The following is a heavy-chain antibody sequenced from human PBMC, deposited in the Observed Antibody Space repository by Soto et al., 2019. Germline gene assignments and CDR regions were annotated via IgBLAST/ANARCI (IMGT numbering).Heavy chain of an antibody. CDR1: GGSISSYY. CDR3: ARLGFRTNYYYMDV. Sequence: SETLSLTCTVSGGSISSYYWSWIRQPPGKGLEWIGYIYYSGSTNYNPSLKSRVTISVDTSKNQFSLKLSSVTAADTAVYYCARLGFRTNYYYMDVWGKGTTVT. V-gene: IGHV4-59*01. D-gene: IGHD5-12*01. CDR2: IYYSGST. J-gene: IGHJ6*03.